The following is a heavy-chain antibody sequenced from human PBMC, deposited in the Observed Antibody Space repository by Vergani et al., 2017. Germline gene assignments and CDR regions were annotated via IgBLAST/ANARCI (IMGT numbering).Heavy chain of an antibody. CDR2: ISGSGGST. J-gene: IGHJ5*02. V-gene: IGHV3-23*01. D-gene: IGHD3-3*01. CDR3: AGARRDYDFWSGLSWVRPPGNWFDP. Sequence: EVQLLESGGGLVQPGGSLRLSCAASGFTFSSYAMSWVRQAPGKGLEWVSAISGSGGSTYYADSVKGRFTIARDNAKNSLYLQMNSLRAEDTAVYYCAGARRDYDFWSGLSWVRPPGNWFDPWGQGTLVTVSS. CDR1: GFTFSSYA.